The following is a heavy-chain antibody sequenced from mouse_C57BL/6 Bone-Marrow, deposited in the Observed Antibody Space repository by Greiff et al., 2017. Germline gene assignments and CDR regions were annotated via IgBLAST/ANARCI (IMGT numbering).Heavy chain of an antibody. J-gene: IGHJ2*01. CDR3: ARANWDVDFDY. CDR1: GYTFTNYW. CDR2: IYPGGGYT. D-gene: IGHD4-1*02. Sequence: QVQLQQSGAELVRPGTSVKMSCKASGYTFTNYWIGWAKQRPGHGLEWIGDIYPGGGYTTYNEKFKGKATLTADKSSSTAYMQFSSLTSEDSAIYYCARANWDVDFDYWGQGTTLTVSS. V-gene: IGHV1-63*01.